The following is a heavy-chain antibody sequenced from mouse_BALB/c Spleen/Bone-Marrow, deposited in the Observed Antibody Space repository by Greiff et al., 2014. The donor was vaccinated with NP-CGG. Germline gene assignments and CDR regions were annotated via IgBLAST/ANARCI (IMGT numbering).Heavy chain of an antibody. CDR2: ISSGGSYT. D-gene: IGHD2-10*02. CDR1: GFTFSSYA. Sequence: DVQLVESGGGLVKPGGSLKLSCAASGFTFSSYAMSWVRQTPEKRLEWVATISSGGSYTYYPDSVKGRFTISRDNAKNTLYLQMSSLRSEDTAMYYCARRYGNYGYYFDYWGQGTTLTVSS. CDR3: ARRYGNYGYYFDY. V-gene: IGHV5-9-3*01. J-gene: IGHJ2*01.